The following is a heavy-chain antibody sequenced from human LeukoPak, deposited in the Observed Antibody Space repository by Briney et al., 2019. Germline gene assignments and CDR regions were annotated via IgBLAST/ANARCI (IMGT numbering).Heavy chain of an antibody. Sequence: ASVKVSCKASGYTFTGYYMHWVRQAPGQGLEWMGWINPNSGGTNYAQKFQGRVTMTRDTSISTAYMELSRLRSDDTAVYYCARARRYDILTGSVWFDPWGQGTLVTVPS. D-gene: IGHD3-9*01. V-gene: IGHV1-2*02. CDR2: INPNSGGT. CDR1: GYTFTGYY. J-gene: IGHJ5*02. CDR3: ARARRYDILTGSVWFDP.